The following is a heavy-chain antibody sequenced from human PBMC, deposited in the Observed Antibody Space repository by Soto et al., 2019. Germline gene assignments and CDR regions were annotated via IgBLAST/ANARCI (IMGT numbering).Heavy chain of an antibody. D-gene: IGHD3-16*01. CDR1: GGSISSSSYY. Sequence: SETLSLTCTVSGGSISSSSYYLGWIRQPPGKGLEWIGSIYYSGSTYYNPSLKSRVTISVDTSKNQFSLKLSSVTAADTAVYYCARLAYGDAFDIWGQGTMVTVSS. J-gene: IGHJ3*02. V-gene: IGHV4-39*01. CDR2: IYYSGST. CDR3: ARLAYGDAFDI.